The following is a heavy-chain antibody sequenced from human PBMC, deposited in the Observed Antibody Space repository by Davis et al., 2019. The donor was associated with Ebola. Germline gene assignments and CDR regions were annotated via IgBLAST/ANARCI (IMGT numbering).Heavy chain of an antibody. Sequence: GGSLRLSCAASGFTFSGFWMSWVRQAPGKGLEWVANIKQDGSEKYYVNSVKGRFIISRDNAKNSLYLQMNSLRAEDTAVYYCANGLLWFGELLSSDQNYFDYWGQGTLVTVSS. CDR2: IKQDGSEK. CDR3: ANGLLWFGELLSSDQNYFDY. V-gene: IGHV3-7*01. J-gene: IGHJ4*02. CDR1: GFTFSGFW. D-gene: IGHD3-10*01.